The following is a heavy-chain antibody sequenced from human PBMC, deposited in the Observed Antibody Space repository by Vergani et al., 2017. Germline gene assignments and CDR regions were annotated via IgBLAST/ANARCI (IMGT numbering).Heavy chain of an antibody. J-gene: IGHJ6*03. D-gene: IGHD2-2*01. CDR3: ARWAIVPAAGYYYYYYMDV. CDR1: GGSISSYY. CDR2: IYTSGST. V-gene: IGHV4-4*09. Sequence: QVQLQESGPGLVKPSETLSLTCTVSGGSISSYYWSWIRQPPGKGLEWIGYIYTSGSTYYNPSLKSRVTISVDTSKNQFSLKLSSVTAADTAVYYCARWAIVPAAGYYYYYYMDVWGKGTTVTVSS.